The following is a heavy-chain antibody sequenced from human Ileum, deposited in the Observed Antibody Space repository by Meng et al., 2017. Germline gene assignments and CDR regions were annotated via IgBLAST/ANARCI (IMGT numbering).Heavy chain of an antibody. Sequence: QVQLQESGPGLVKPSPTLSLTCTVSGGSLSSAGYYWSWIRQFPGQGLEWIGFIFYTGSTYYNPSLKSRVTISGDTSKNQFFLKMNSVTAADTAVYYCARDIMGVRDGLGADHWGQGTLVTVSS. D-gene: IGHD5-24*01. V-gene: IGHV4-31*03. CDR3: ARDIMGVRDGLGADH. CDR1: GGSLSSAGYY. CDR2: IFYTGST. J-gene: IGHJ4*02.